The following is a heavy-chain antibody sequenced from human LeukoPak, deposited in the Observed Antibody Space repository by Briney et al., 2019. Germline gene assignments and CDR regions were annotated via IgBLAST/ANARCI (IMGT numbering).Heavy chain of an antibody. CDR1: GFTFDDYG. CDR2: INWNGGST. Sequence: GGSLRLSCAGSGFTFDDYGMSWVRQAPGKGMEWVSGINWNGGSTGYADSVKGRFTISRDNAKNSLYLQMNSLRAEDTALYYCARRGYDILTGNYDYYYYMDVWGKGTTVTVSS. V-gene: IGHV3-20*04. D-gene: IGHD3-9*01. J-gene: IGHJ6*03. CDR3: ARRGYDILTGNYDYYYYMDV.